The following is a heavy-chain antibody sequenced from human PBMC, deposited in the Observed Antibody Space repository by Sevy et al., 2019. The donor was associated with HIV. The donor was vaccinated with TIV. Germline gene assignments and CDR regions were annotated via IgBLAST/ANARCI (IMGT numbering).Heavy chain of an antibody. Sequence: ASVKVSCETSGYRFTDYYIHWVRQAPGQGLEWMGWINPKSDVTKSAMKLQDRVIMTKDTSISTVYMELRGLTFDDSAVYHCARDQEFCSTTTCSSGVDHWGHGSLVTVSS. CDR3: ARDQEFCSTTTCSSGVDH. CDR1: GYRFTDYY. J-gene: IGHJ4*01. D-gene: IGHD2-2*01. CDR2: INPKSDVT. V-gene: IGHV1-2*02.